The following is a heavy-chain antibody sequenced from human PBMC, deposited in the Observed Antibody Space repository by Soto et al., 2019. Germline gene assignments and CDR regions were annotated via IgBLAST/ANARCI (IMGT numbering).Heavy chain of an antibody. Sequence: EVQLLESGGGLVQPGGSLRLSCAASGFTFSSYAMSWVRQAPGKGLEWVSAISGSGGSTYYADSVKGRFTISRDNSKNTLYLQMNGLRAEDTAVYYCAKARERDYYDSSGYPLAPFDYWGQGTLVTVSS. D-gene: IGHD3-22*01. V-gene: IGHV3-23*01. J-gene: IGHJ4*02. CDR2: ISGSGGST. CDR3: AKARERDYYDSSGYPLAPFDY. CDR1: GFTFSSYA.